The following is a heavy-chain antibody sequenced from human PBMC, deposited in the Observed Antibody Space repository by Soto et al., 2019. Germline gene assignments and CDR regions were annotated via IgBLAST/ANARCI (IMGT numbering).Heavy chain of an antibody. CDR1: GFAFTKHW. CDR2: MNVDGSEK. Sequence: GGSLRLSCAASGFAFTKHWMAWVRQAPGKGLEWVANMNVDGSEKYYLDSVKGRFTISRDNGKNSLDLQMSSLRAEDTAVYYCARDVNGGYFDLWGRGILVTVSS. V-gene: IGHV3-7*05. CDR3: ARDVNGGYFDL. J-gene: IGHJ2*01. D-gene: IGHD2-8*01.